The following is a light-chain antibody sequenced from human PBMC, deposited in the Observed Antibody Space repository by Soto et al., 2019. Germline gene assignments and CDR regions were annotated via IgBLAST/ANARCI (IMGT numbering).Light chain of an antibody. J-gene: IGKJ4*01. CDR3: QQRANWPLS. Sequence: EIVLTQSPAALSLSPGERATLSCRASQSVGNSLACYQQKPGQAPRLLIYDVYSKPLGIPARFTGSGSGTDFTLTISGLEPEDFAVYYCQQRANWPLSFGGGTKVEIK. CDR1: QSVGNS. CDR2: DVY. V-gene: IGKV3-11*01.